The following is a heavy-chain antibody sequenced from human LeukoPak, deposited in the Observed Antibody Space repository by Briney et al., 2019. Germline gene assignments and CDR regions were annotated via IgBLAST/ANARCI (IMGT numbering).Heavy chain of an antibody. Sequence: ASVKVSCKTSGYLFTGFYIHWVRQVPGQGLEWMGWMNPNNGDTKSAPEFQGRAAMTRVTSINTAYMEMTGLTLADTAIYYCAKRGGALSDWGQGTPVTVTS. CDR2: MNPNNGDT. J-gene: IGHJ4*02. CDR3: AKRGGALSD. V-gene: IGHV1-2*02. CDR1: GYLFTGFY. D-gene: IGHD2-21*01.